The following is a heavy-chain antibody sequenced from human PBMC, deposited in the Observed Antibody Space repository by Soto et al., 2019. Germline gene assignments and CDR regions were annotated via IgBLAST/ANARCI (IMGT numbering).Heavy chain of an antibody. CDR2: ISYDGSNK. Sequence: GGSLRLSCAASGFTFSSYGMHWVRQAPGKGLEWVAVISYDGSNKYYADSVKGRFTISRDNSKNTLYLQMNSLRAEDTAVYYCAKGHGGSSGWLAFDYWGQGTLVTVSS. J-gene: IGHJ4*02. D-gene: IGHD6-19*01. CDR3: AKGHGGSSGWLAFDY. CDR1: GFTFSSYG. V-gene: IGHV3-30*18.